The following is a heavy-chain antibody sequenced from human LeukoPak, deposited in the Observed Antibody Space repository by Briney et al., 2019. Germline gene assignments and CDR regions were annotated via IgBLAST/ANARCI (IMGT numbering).Heavy chain of an antibody. CDR3: AKDRENYEYSFDY. J-gene: IGHJ4*02. CDR1: GFTFSSYA. V-gene: IGHV3-23*01. CDR2: ISGSGGSR. D-gene: IGHD1-7*01. Sequence: HPGGSLRLSCAASGFTFSSYAMSWVRQAPGKGLEWVSVISGSGGSRYYADSVKGRFTISRDNSKNTLYLQMNSLRAEDTAVYYCAKDRENYEYSFDYWGQGTLVPVSS.